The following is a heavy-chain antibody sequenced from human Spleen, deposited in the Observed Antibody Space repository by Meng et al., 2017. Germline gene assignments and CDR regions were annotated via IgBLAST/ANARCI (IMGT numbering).Heavy chain of an antibody. CDR2: ITGSGDKT. CDR1: GFIFSHFA. V-gene: IGHV3-23*01. D-gene: IGHD1-26*01. CDR3: AKGLVGATGGDY. J-gene: IGHJ4*02. Sequence: LSLTCAASGFIFSHFAMTWVRQAPGKGLEWVSLITGSGDKTYYADSVKGRFTISRDNSENTLYLQMNSLRAEDTAVYYCAKGLVGATGGDYWGQGTLVTVSS.